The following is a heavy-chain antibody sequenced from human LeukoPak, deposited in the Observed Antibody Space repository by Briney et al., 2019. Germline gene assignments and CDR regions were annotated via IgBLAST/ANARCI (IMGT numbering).Heavy chain of an antibody. CDR2: ISWDGGST. D-gene: IGHD2-21*02. V-gene: IGHV3-43*01. CDR3: AKFSPTMSATAIHPDDAFDI. Sequence: GGSLRLSCAASGFTFDDYTMHWVRQAPGKGLEWVSLISWDGGSTYYADSVKGRFTISRDNSKNSLYLQMNSLRTEDTALYYCAKFSPTMSATAIHPDDAFDIWGQGTMVTVSS. J-gene: IGHJ3*02. CDR1: GFTFDDYT.